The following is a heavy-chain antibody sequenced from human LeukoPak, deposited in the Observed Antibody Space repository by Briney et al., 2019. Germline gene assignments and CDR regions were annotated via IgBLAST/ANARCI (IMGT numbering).Heavy chain of an antibody. CDR3: AREFYYYDSSGQIDY. J-gene: IGHJ4*02. CDR2: IIPILGIA. V-gene: IGHV1-69*04. Sequence: SVKVSCKASGGTFSSYTISWLRQAPGQGLEWMGRIIPILGIANYAQKFQGRVTITADKSTSTAYMELSSLRSEDTAVYYCAREFYYYDSSGQIDYWGQGNLVTVSS. D-gene: IGHD3-22*01. CDR1: GGTFSSYT.